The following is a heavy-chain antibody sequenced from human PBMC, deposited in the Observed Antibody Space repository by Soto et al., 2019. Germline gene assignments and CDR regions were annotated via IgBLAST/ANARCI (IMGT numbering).Heavy chain of an antibody. V-gene: IGHV3-20*01. D-gene: IGHD3-3*01. Sequence: EVQLVEAGGGVVRPGWSLRLSCAASGFTFDDYGMSWVRQAPGKWLEWVSGINWNGGSTGYADSVKGRFTISRDNAKDSLYLQMNSLRAEDTALYHCARSPYDFPPDYYMDVWGKGTTVTVSS. CDR1: GFTFDDYG. CDR2: INWNGGST. CDR3: ARSPYDFPPDYYMDV. J-gene: IGHJ6*03.